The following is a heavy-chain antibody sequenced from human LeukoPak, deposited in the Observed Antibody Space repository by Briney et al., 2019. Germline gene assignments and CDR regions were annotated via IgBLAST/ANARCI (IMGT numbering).Heavy chain of an antibody. CDR1: GGSISSGSW. CDR3: ARDREEHCSHSTCYFGWFDP. V-gene: IGHV4-4*02. D-gene: IGHD2/OR15-2a*01. Sequence: SGTLSLTCAVSGGSISSGSWWSWVRQPPGKGLEWIGEIYHSGSTNYNPSLKSRVTISVDKSKNQFSLKLRSVTAADTAVYYCARDREEHCSHSTCYFGWFDPWGQGILVTVSS. CDR2: IYHSGST. J-gene: IGHJ5*02.